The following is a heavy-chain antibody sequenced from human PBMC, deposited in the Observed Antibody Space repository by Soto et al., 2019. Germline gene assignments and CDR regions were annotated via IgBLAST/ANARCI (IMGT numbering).Heavy chain of an antibody. V-gene: IGHV1-69*01. D-gene: IGHD3-10*01. CDR1: GGTFSSYA. CDR2: IIPIFGTA. CDR3: ARQYYYGSGAYNWFDP. Sequence: QVQLVQSGAEVKKPGSSVKVSCKASGGTFSSYAISWVRQAPGQGLEWMGGIIPIFGTANYAQKFQGRVTITADESTSTAYMELSSLRSEDSAVYYCARQYYYGSGAYNWFDPWGQGTLVTVSS. J-gene: IGHJ5*02.